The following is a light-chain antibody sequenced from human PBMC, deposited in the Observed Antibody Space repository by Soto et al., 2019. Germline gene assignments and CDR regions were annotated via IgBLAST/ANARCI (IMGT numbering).Light chain of an antibody. CDR2: GAS. V-gene: IGKV1-5*01. CDR1: QSISTW. Sequence: DIQTTQSPSTLSASVGDRVTITCRASQSISTWLAWYQQKPGKAPKVLIYGASSLESGVPSRFSGSGSGTEFTLTISSLQPDDFATYYCQQYKNYLTFGPGTKVDIK. CDR3: QQYKNYLT. J-gene: IGKJ3*01.